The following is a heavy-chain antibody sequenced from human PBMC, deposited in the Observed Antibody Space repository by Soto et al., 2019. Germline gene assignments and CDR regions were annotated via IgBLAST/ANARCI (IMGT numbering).Heavy chain of an antibody. CDR1: GYTFRTYG. CDR2: ISAYNGNT. Sequence: ASVKVSCKASGYTFRTYGISWVRQAPGQGLEWMGWISAYNGNTNYAQKFQGRVTMTTDTSTSTAYVELRSLRSDDTAVYYCARDLIAVRPGWFDPWGQGTLVTVSS. D-gene: IGHD6-6*01. J-gene: IGHJ5*02. V-gene: IGHV1-18*01. CDR3: ARDLIAVRPGWFDP.